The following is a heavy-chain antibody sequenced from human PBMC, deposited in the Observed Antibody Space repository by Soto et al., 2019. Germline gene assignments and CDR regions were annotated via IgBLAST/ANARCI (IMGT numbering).Heavy chain of an antibody. Sequence: SETLSLTCTVSGGSISSGDYYWSWIRQPPGKGLEWIGYIYYSGSTYYNPSLKSRVTISVDTSKNQFSLKLSSVTAADTAVYYCASELHYDILTGYRGHYFDYWGQGTLVTVSS. CDR3: ASELHYDILTGYRGHYFDY. J-gene: IGHJ4*02. CDR2: IYYSGST. V-gene: IGHV4-30-4*01. CDR1: GGSISSGDYY. D-gene: IGHD3-9*01.